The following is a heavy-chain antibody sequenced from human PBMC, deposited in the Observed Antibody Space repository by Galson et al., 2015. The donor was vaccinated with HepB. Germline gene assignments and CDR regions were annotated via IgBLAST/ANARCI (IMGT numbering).Heavy chain of an antibody. J-gene: IGHJ4*02. V-gene: IGHV3-15*01. Sequence: SLRLSCAASGFTFSNAWMSWVRQAPGKGLEWVGRIKSKTDGGTTDYAAPVEGRFTISRDDSKNTLYPQMNSLKTEDTAVYYCTTDFIWFGDALIDYWGQGTLVTVSS. CDR3: TTDFIWFGDALIDY. CDR2: IKSKTDGGTT. D-gene: IGHD3-10*01. CDR1: GFTFSNAW.